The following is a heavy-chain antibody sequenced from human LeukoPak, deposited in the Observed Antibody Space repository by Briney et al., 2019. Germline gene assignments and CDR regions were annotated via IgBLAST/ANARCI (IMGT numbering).Heavy chain of an antibody. CDR3: ARRSSGGPPYYFDY. CDR2: INSDGSTT. D-gene: IGHD3-22*01. J-gene: IGHJ4*02. Sequence: GGSLRLSCAASGFTFSSYWMHWVRQAPGEGLVWVSRINSDGSTTNYADYVKGRFTISRDNAKNTLYLQTNSLRAEDTAVYYCARRSSGGPPYYFDYWGQGTLVTVSS. CDR1: GFTFSSYW. V-gene: IGHV3-74*01.